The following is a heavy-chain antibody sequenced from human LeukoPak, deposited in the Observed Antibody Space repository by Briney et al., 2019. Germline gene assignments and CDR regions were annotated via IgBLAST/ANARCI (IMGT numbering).Heavy chain of an antibody. J-gene: IGHJ4*02. CDR1: GFSVTSGW. Sequence: GGSLRLSCSASGFSVTSGWMSWVRQAPGKGLEWVGCIKDRTDGGTTAYAAPVKGRFTISREDSKNTVYLEMNSLKTEDTAVYFCTTATVVWGVSAYWGQGTLVTVSS. CDR3: TTATVVWGVSAY. CDR2: IKDRTDGGTT. D-gene: IGHD3-10*01. V-gene: IGHV3-15*01.